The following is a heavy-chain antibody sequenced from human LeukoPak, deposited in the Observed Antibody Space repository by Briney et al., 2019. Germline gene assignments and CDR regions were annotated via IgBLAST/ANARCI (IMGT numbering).Heavy chain of an antibody. J-gene: IGHJ4*02. CDR3: ARRVWGSYRQIDY. V-gene: IGHV3-48*03. D-gene: IGHD3-16*02. CDR2: ISSSGSTI. CDR1: GFTFSNYE. Sequence: PGGSLRLSCAASGFTFSNYEMNWVRQAPGKGLEWVSYISSSGSTIYYADSVKGRFIISRDNAKNSLYLQMNSLRAEDTAVYYCARRVWGSYRQIDYWGQGTLVTVSS.